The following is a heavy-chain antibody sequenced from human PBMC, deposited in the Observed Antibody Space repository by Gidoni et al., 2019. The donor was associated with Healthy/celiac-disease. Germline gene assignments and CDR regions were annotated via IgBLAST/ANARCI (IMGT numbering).Heavy chain of an antibody. D-gene: IGHD6-19*01. V-gene: IGHV4-34*01. CDR2: INHSGST. CDR1: GGSFSGYY. CDR3: ARGHSGWSPGGRDY. Sequence: QVQLQQWGAGLLKPSETLSLTCAVYGGSFSGYYWSWSRQPPGKGLECVGEINHSGSTNYTPSLRSRVTTSVATSKNQFSLKLRSVAAADTAVYYCARGHSGWSPGGRDYWGQGTLVTVSS. J-gene: IGHJ4*02.